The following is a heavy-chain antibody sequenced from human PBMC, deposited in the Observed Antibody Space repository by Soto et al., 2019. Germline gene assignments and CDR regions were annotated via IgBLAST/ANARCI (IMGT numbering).Heavy chain of an antibody. CDR2: INPNSGGT. V-gene: IGHV1-2*04. Sequence: SVKVSWKAPVYTFTCYYMHLVRQAPGQGLEWMGWINPNSGGTNYAQKFQGWVTMTRDTSISTAYMELSRLRSDDTAVYYCESVSRAVGAADAFDIWGQGTMVTVSS. J-gene: IGHJ3*02. CDR3: ESVSRAVGAADAFDI. CDR1: VYTFTCYY. D-gene: IGHD1-26*01.